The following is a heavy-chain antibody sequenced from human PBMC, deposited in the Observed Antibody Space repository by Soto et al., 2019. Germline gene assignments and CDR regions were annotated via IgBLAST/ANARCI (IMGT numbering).Heavy chain of an antibody. J-gene: IGHJ4*02. D-gene: IGHD2-15*01. V-gene: IGHV4-59*08. CDR2: IYYSGST. CDR3: ARGYCRGGTCYSRFFDY. CDR1: GGSISSYY. Sequence: SETLSLTCTVSGGSISSYYWSWIRQPPGKGLEWIGYIYYSGSTNYNPSLKSRVTISVDASKNQFSLKLSSVTAADTAVYYCARGYCRGGTCYSRFFDYWGRGTLVTVSS.